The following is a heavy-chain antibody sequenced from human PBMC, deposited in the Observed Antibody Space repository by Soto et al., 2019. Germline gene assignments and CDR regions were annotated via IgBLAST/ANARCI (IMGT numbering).Heavy chain of an antibody. CDR3: ARVRVIRGVIPSHFGL. CDR2: IIPLYGTV. J-gene: IGHJ4*02. Sequence: QAHLAQSGAEVKKPGSSVTVSCKASGGTFNSYGISWVRQAPGQGLDWMGVIIPLYGTVNYAQKFQGRDSITADKSTSTAYMDLNSLRSDDTAVYYCARVRVIRGVIPSHFGLWGQGTQVTVSS. CDR1: GGTFNSYG. D-gene: IGHD3-10*01. V-gene: IGHV1-69*06.